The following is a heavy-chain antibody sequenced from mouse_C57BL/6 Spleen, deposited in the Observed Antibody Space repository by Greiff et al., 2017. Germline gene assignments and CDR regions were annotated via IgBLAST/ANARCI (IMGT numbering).Heavy chain of an antibody. J-gene: IGHJ3*01. Sequence: EVQRVESGGGLVKPGGSLKLSCAASGFTFSSYAMSWVRQTPEKRLEWVATISDGGSYTYYPDNVQGRFTISRDNAKNNLYLQKSHLKSENTAMYYCERDGYYGWFADWGKGTLVTVSA. CDR2: ISDGGSYT. CDR1: GFTFSSYA. CDR3: ERDGYYGWFAD. D-gene: IGHD2-3*01. V-gene: IGHV5-4*01.